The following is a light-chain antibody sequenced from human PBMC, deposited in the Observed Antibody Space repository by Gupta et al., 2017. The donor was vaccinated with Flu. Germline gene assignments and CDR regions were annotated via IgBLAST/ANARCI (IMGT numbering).Light chain of an antibody. J-gene: IGKJ2*03. CDR1: QSVLYSSNNKNY. V-gene: IGKV4-1*01. CDR3: QQYYGTPYS. CDR2: WAS. Sequence: DIVMTQSPDSLAVSLGERATINCKSSQSVLYSSNNKNYLAWYQQKPGQPPKLLIYWASTRDSGVSDRFSGSGSGTDFTLTISSLQAEDVAVYYCQQYYGTPYSFGQGTKLEIK.